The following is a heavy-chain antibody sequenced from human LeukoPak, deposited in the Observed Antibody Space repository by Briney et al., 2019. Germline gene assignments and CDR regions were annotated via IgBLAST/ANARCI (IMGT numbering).Heavy chain of an antibody. J-gene: IGHJ4*02. CDR1: GFTFSSYG. Sequence: GGSLRLSCAASGFTFSSYGMHWVRQALGKGLEWVAVISYDGSNKYNADSVKGRFTISRDNSKNTLYLQMNSLRAEDTAVYYCAKLGRIAAANTQDDYWGQGTLVTVSS. D-gene: IGHD6-13*01. CDR3: AKLGRIAAANTQDDY. V-gene: IGHV3-30*18. CDR2: ISYDGSNK.